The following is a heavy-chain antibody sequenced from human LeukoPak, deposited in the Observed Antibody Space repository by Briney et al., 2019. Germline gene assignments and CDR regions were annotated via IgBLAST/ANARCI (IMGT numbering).Heavy chain of an antibody. V-gene: IGHV1-2*02. CDR3: ARVRSRAVAFDY. D-gene: IGHD6-13*01. Sequence: ASVKVSCKASGHTFTGYYMHWVRQAPGQGLEWMGWINPNSGGTNYAQKFQGRVTMTRDTSISTAYMELSRLRSDDTAVYYCARVRSRAVAFDYWGQGTLVTVSS. J-gene: IGHJ4*02. CDR2: INPNSGGT. CDR1: GHTFTGYY.